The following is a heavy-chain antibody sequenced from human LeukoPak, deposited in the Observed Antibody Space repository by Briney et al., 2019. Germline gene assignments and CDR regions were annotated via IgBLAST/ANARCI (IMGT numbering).Heavy chain of an antibody. D-gene: IGHD5-18*01. V-gene: IGHV3-74*01. CDR1: GLTFSSYW. CDR2: INSDGSST. CDR3: ARGGSGYSYH. Sequence: TGGSLRLSCAVSGLTFSSYWMHWVRQAPGKGLVWVSRINSDGSSTNYADSVKGRFTTSRDNAKNTLYLQMNSLSTEDTAVYYCARGGSGYSYHWGQGTLVTVSS. J-gene: IGHJ4*02.